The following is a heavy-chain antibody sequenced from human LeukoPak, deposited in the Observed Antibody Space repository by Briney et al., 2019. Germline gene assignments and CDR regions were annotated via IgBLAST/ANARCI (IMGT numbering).Heavy chain of an antibody. D-gene: IGHD6-13*01. V-gene: IGHV4-30-4*01. Sequence: SETLSLTCTVSGGSISSGDYYWSWIRQPPGKGLEWIGYIYYSGSTNYNPSLKSRVTISVDTSKNQFSLKLSSVTAADTAMYFCARESGYSSIWGQGTLVTVSS. CDR3: ARESGYSSI. J-gene: IGHJ4*02. CDR2: IYYSGST. CDR1: GGSISSGDYY.